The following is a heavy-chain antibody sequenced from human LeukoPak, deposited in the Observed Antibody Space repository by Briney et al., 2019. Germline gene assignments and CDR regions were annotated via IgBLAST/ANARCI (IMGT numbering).Heavy chain of an antibody. V-gene: IGHV4-39*07. CDR1: GGSISSSSYY. CDR3: ARALVGAYCGGDCSPTFDY. Sequence: PSETLSLTCTVSGGSISSSSYYWGWIRQPPGKGLEWIGSIYYSGSTYYNPSLKSRVTISVDTSKNQFSLKLSSVTAADTAVYYCARALVGAYCGGDCSPTFDYWGQGTLVTVSS. CDR2: IYYSGST. D-gene: IGHD2-21*02. J-gene: IGHJ4*02.